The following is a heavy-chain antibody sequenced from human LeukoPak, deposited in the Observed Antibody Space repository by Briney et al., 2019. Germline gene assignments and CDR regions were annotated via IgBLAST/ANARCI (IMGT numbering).Heavy chain of an antibody. CDR1: GFTFSNYA. D-gene: IGHD3-10*01. J-gene: IGHJ4*02. CDR2: INSDGSTT. Sequence: PGGSPRLSCAASGFTFSNYAMSWVRQVPGKGLVWVSRINSDGSTTSYADSVKGRFTISRDNAQNTLYLQMNSLRAEDTAVYYCVRVDSGSYYTSRFDYWGQGTLVTVSS. CDR3: VRVDSGSYYTSRFDY. V-gene: IGHV3-74*01.